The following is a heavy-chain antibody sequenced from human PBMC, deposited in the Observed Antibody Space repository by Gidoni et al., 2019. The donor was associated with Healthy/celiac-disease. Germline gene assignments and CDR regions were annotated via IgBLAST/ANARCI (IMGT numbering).Heavy chain of an antibody. D-gene: IGHD1-26*01. J-gene: IGHJ4*02. Sequence: QVPLQESGPGLVKPSQPLSLTCAVSGYSTSSGYYWGWIRQPPGKGLEWIGSIYHSGSTYYNPSLTSRVTISLDTSKNQFSLKLSSVTAADTAVYYCARVIVGALDFDYWGQGILVTVSS. CDR2: IYHSGST. CDR3: ARVIVGALDFDY. V-gene: IGHV4-38-2*01. CDR1: GYSTSSGYY.